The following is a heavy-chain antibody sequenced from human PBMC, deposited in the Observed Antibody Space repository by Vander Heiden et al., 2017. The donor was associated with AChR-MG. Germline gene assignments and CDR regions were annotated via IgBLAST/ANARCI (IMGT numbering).Heavy chain of an antibody. J-gene: IGHJ4*02. CDR1: GFTFSNAW. CDR3: TTRIYYYDTVDY. D-gene: IGHD3-22*01. Sequence: EVQLVESGGGLVKPGGSLRLSCAASGFTFSNAWMSWGRQAPGKGLEWVGRIKSKTDGGTTDYAAPVKGRFTISRDDSKNTLYLQMNSLKTEDTAVYYCTTRIYYYDTVDYWGQGTLVTVSS. CDR2: IKSKTDGGTT. V-gene: IGHV3-15*01.